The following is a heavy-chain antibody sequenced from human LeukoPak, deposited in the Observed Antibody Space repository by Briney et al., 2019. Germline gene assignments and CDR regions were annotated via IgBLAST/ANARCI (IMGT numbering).Heavy chain of an antibody. V-gene: IGHV3-21*01. D-gene: IGHD6-19*01. CDR1: GFTFSSYS. Sequence: GGSLRLSCAASGFTFSSYSMNWVRQPPGKGLEWVSSISSTSTYISYADSVKGRFTISRDNAKNSLYLQMNSLRAEDTAVYYCVRDGEYSTGWYQYWGQGTLVTVSS. CDR2: ISSTSTYI. CDR3: VRDGEYSTGWYQY. J-gene: IGHJ4*02.